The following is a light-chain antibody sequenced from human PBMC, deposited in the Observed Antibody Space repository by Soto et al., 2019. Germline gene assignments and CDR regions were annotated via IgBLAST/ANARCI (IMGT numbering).Light chain of an antibody. CDR2: GAS. CDR1: QGVSSN. Sequence: EIVMRQSPATLSVSPGERATLSCRASQGVSSNLAWYQQKPGQAPRLLIYGASTRATGIPARFSGSGSGTEFTLTISSLQSEDFAVYYCQQYNNWPPALGQGTKVDIK. CDR3: QQYNNWPPA. J-gene: IGKJ1*01. V-gene: IGKV3-15*01.